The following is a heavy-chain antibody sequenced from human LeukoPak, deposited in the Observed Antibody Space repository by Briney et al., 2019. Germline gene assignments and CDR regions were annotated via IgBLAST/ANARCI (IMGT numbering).Heavy chain of an antibody. CDR2: ISGSGGST. CDR1: GFTFSSYA. D-gene: IGHD6-13*01. Sequence: GGSLRLSCAASGFTFSSYAMSWVRHAPGKGLEWVSAISGSGGSTYYADSVKGRFTISRDNSKNTLYLQMNSLRAEDTAVYYCAKQNPRQSSSWYSYYYYYGMDVWGQGTTVTVSS. CDR3: AKQNPRQSSSWYSYYYYYGMDV. J-gene: IGHJ6*02. V-gene: IGHV3-23*01.